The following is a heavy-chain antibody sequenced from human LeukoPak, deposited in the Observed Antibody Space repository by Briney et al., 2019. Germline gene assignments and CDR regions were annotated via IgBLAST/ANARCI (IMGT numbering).Heavy chain of an antibody. CDR3: AKIPRITIFGVVLSSWFDH. V-gene: IGHV3-23*01. J-gene: IGHJ5*02. D-gene: IGHD3-3*01. Sequence: GGSLRLSCAASGFTFSSYAMSWVRQAPGKGLEWVSAISGSGGSTYYADSVKGRFTISRDNSKNTLYLQMNSLRAEDTAVYYCAKIPRITIFGVVLSSWFDHWGQGTLVTVSS. CDR1: GFTFSSYA. CDR2: ISGSGGST.